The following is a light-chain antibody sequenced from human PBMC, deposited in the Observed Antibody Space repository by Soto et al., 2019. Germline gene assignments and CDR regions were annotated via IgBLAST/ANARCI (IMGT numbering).Light chain of an antibody. Sequence: QSALTQPASVSGSPGQSITISCTGTSSDIGSYYLVSWYQQHPGTAPKLIIYEVTKRPSGVSTRFSGSKSGNTASLTISGLQAVDEADYYCCSFADFTYVFGTGTKVTV. J-gene: IGLJ1*01. CDR3: CSFADFTYV. V-gene: IGLV2-23*02. CDR2: EVT. CDR1: SSDIGSYYL.